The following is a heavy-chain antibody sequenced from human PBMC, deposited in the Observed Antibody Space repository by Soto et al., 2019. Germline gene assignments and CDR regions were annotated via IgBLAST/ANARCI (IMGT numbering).Heavy chain of an antibody. V-gene: IGHV4-31*03. Sequence: SETLSLTCTVSGGSISSGGYYWSWIRQHPGKGLEWIGYIYYSGSTYYNPSLKSRVTISVDTSKNQFSLKLSSVTAADTAVYYCAVGVGYYYYGMDVWGQGTTVTVSS. CDR3: AVGVGYYYYGMDV. J-gene: IGHJ6*02. CDR1: GGSISSGGYY. CDR2: IYYSGST.